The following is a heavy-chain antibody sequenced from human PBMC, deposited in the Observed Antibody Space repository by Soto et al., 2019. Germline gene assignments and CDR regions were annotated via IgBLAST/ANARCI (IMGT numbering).Heavy chain of an antibody. V-gene: IGHV3-23*01. CDR3: AKSGGYSYADDYYDSSGYPDSFDY. Sequence: EVQLLESGGGLVQPGGSLRLSCAASGFTFSSYAMSWVRQAPGKGLEWVSAISGSGGSTYYADSVKGRFTISRDNSKNTLYLQMNSLRAEDTAVYYCAKSGGYSYADDYYDSSGYPDSFDYWGQGTLVTVSS. D-gene: IGHD3-22*01. CDR2: ISGSGGST. J-gene: IGHJ4*02. CDR1: GFTFSSYA.